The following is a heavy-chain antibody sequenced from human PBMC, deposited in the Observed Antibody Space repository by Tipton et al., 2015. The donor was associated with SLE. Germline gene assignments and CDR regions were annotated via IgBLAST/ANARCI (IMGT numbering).Heavy chain of an antibody. CDR3: AIPTVGATGGFDS. CDR2: IYYSGRT. CDR1: GGSIGSDNDY. D-gene: IGHD1-26*01. Sequence: TLSLTCTVSGGSIGSDNDYWGWIRQPPGKGLEWIGSIYYSGRTYYNPSLKSRVTISLDPPKNQFSLKLTSVTAADTAVYYCAIPTVGATGGFDSWDHGTLVIVSS. V-gene: IGHV4-39*07. J-gene: IGHJ4*01.